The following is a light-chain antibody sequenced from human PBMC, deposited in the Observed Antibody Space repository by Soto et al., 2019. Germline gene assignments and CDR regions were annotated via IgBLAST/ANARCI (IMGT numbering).Light chain of an antibody. J-gene: IGLJ3*02. V-gene: IGLV4-69*01. Sequence: QLVLTQSPSASASLGASVKLTCTLSSGHSSYAIAWHQQQPEKGPRYLMKVNSDGSHSKGDGIPDRFSGSSSGAERYLTIPRLQSEDEADYYCQTWGTGPWVFGGGTKLTVL. CDR1: SGHSSYA. CDR2: VNSDGSH. CDR3: QTWGTGPWV.